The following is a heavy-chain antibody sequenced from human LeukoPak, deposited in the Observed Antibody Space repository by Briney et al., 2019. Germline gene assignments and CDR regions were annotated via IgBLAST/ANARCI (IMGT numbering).Heavy chain of an antibody. J-gene: IGHJ4*02. CDR3: ARDPRPTRGGGSGSYYNLIDY. V-gene: IGHV4-59*12. Sequence: SETLSLTCTVSGGSISSYYWSWIRLPPGKGLEWIGYIYYSGSTNYNPSLKSRVTISVDTSKNQFSLKLSSVTAADTAVYYCARDPRPTRGGGSGSYYNLIDYWGQGTLVTVSS. CDR2: IYYSGST. CDR1: GGSISSYY. D-gene: IGHD3-10*01.